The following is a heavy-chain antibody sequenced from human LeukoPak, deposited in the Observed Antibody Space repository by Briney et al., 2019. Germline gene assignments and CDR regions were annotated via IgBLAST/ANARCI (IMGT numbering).Heavy chain of an antibody. CDR2: IYYSGST. V-gene: IGHV4-39*01. Sequence: PSETLSLTCTVSGGSISSSSYYWGWIRQPPGKGLEWIGSIYYSGSTYYNPSLKSRVTISVDTSKNQFSLKLSSVTAADTAVYYCANLNSGWYRRWFDPWGQGTLVTVSS. D-gene: IGHD6-19*01. CDR3: ANLNSGWYRRWFDP. CDR1: GGSISSSSYY. J-gene: IGHJ5*02.